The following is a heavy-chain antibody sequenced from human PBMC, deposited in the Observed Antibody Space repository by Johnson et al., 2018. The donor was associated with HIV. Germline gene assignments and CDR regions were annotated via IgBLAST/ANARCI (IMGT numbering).Heavy chain of an antibody. CDR1: GFTFSSYA. J-gene: IGHJ3*02. V-gene: IGHV3-30*04. D-gene: IGHD6-19*01. CDR2: ISYDGSNT. Sequence: QEHLVESGGGVVQPGRSLRLSCAASGFTFSSYAMHWVRQAPGKGREWVAVISYDGSNTYYADSVKGRFTISRDNSKNTLYLQMNSLRAEDTAVYYCARDGVAGTSGDIWGQGTMVTVSS. CDR3: ARDGVAGTSGDI.